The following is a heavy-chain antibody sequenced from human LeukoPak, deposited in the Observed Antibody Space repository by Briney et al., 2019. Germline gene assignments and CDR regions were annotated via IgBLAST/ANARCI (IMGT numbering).Heavy chain of an antibody. D-gene: IGHD1-26*01. Sequence: SETLSLTCAVYGGSFSGYYWSWIRQPPGKGLEWIGEINHSGSTNYNPSLKSRVTTSVDTSKNQFSLKLSSVTAADTAVYYCARAGGIPDYWGQGTLVTVSS. J-gene: IGHJ4*02. CDR2: INHSGST. CDR1: GGSFSGYY. CDR3: ARAGGIPDY. V-gene: IGHV4-34*01.